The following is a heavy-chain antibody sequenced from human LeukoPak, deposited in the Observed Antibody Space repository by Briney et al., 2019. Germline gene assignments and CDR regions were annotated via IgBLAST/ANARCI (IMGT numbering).Heavy chain of an antibody. D-gene: IGHD3-10*01. V-gene: IGHV3-21*01. CDR2: ISSSSSYI. J-gene: IGHJ3*02. CDR1: GFTFSSYS. CDR3: ARSPRGSGAFDI. Sequence: TGGSLRLSCAASGFTFSSYSMNWVRQAPGKGLEWVSSISSSSSYIYYADSVKGRFTISRDNAKNSLYLQMNSLRAEDTAVYYCARSPRGSGAFDIWGQGTMVTVSS.